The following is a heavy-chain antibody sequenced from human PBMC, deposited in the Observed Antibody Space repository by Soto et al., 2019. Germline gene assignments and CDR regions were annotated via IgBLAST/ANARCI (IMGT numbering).Heavy chain of an antibody. V-gene: IGHV1-69*12. CDR3: ARDYSSSLNWFDP. J-gene: IGHJ5*02. CDR1: GGTFSSYA. CDR2: IIPLFGTA. D-gene: IGHD6-6*01. Sequence: QVQLVQSGAEVKKPGSSVKVSCKASGGTFSSYAISWVRQAPGQGLEWMGGIIPLFGTAHYAQKCQGRVTITADESTSTDYMELSSLRSEDTAVYYCARDYSSSLNWFDPWGQGTLVTVSS.